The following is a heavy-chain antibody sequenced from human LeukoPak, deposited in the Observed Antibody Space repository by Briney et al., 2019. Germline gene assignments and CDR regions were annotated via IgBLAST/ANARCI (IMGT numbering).Heavy chain of an antibody. J-gene: IGHJ4*02. Sequence: SETLSLTCAVYGGSFSGYYWSWIRQPPGKGLEWIGEINHSGSTNYNPSLKSRVTISVDTSKNQLSLKLSSVTAADTAVYYCARARRAGYDFWSGYLFVFDYWGQGTLVTVSS. V-gene: IGHV4-34*01. CDR1: GGSFSGYY. D-gene: IGHD3-3*01. CDR2: INHSGST. CDR3: ARARRAGYDFWSGYLFVFDY.